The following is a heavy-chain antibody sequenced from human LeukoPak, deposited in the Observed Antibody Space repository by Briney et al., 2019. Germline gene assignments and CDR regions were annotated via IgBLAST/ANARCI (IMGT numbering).Heavy chain of an antibody. V-gene: IGHV4-31*03. CDR3: GRWEASMVAIDS. D-gene: IGHD4/OR15-4a*01. Sequence: SETLSLTCTVSGGSISSGGYYWSWIRQHPGKGLEWIGYIYYSGSTYYNPSLKSRVTISVDTSKNQFSLKLSSVTAADTAVYYCGRWEASMVAIDSWGQGTLVTVSS. J-gene: IGHJ4*02. CDR2: IYYSGST. CDR1: GGSISSGGYY.